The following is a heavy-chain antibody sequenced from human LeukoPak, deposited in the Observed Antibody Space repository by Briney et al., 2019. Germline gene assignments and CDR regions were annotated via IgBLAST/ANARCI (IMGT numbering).Heavy chain of an antibody. CDR3: ARNWLCGGDCSYFDY. CDR1: GGSISSNY. V-gene: IGHV4-59*08. J-gene: IGHJ4*02. CDR2: IYYTGRI. D-gene: IGHD2-21*01. Sequence: SETLSLTCTLSGGSISSNYWSWIRQPPGKGLEWIGYIYYTGRIKTNPSLKSRVTISVDTSKNQFSLKLSSVTAADTAVYYCARNWLCGGDCSYFDYWGQGTLVTVSS.